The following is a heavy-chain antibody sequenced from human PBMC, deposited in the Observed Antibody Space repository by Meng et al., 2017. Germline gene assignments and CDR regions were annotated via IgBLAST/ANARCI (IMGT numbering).Heavy chain of an antibody. D-gene: IGHD1-1*01. CDR3: ARDLSTTATYYFDY. V-gene: IGHV4-39*07. J-gene: IGHJ4*02. Sequence: SETLSLTCTVSGGSISSSSYYWGWIRQPPGKGLEWIGSIYYSGSTYYNPSLKSRVTISVDTSKNQFSLKPSSVTAPATAVYCCARDLSTTATYYFDYWGQGTLVTVSS. CDR2: IYYSGST. CDR1: GGSISSSSYY.